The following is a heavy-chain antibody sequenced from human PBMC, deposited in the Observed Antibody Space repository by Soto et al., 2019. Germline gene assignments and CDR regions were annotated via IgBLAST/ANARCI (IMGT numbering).Heavy chain of an antibody. Sequence: ETLSLTCTVSGGSISSSGYYWGWIRQPPGKGLEWIGTISYSGSTYYNPSLKSRVTMSVDKSRNQLSLTLNSVTAADTAVYYCATEDSMNWTHDYWGQGTLVTVSS. D-gene: IGHD1-1*01. V-gene: IGHV4-39*07. CDR1: GGSISSSGYY. J-gene: IGHJ4*02. CDR2: ISYSGST. CDR3: ATEDSMNWTHDY.